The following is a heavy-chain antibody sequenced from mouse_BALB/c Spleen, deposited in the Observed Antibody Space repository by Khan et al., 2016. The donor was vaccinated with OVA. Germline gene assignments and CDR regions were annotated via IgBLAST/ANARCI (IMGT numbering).Heavy chain of an antibody. CDR3: ARNEEINYVDAMDY. V-gene: IGHV2-9*02. CDR1: GFSLSSYG. J-gene: IGHJ4*01. Sequence: QVQLKESGPGLVAPSQSLSITSTVSGFSLSSYGVHWVRQPPGKGLEWLGVIWTGGSTTYNSALMSRVSIRKDNSKSQVFLKMNSLQTDDTAMYYCARNEEINYVDAMDYWGQGTSVTVSS. D-gene: IGHD2-1*01. CDR2: IWTGGST.